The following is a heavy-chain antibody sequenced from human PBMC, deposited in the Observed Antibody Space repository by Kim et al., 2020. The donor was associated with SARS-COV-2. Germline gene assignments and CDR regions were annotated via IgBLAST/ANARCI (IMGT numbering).Heavy chain of an antibody. J-gene: IGHJ6*02. CDR3: ARSGGGGNYYYGLDV. CDR1: GYTFTSFW. V-gene: IGHV5-51*01. D-gene: IGHD3-16*01. Sequence: GESLKISCEGSGYTFTSFWIGWERQMPGKGLEWMGIIHPADSDTRYSPSFEGQVTISVDKSISTAYLQWSSLKASDSAIYYCARSGGGGNYYYGLDVWGRGTTVTVSS. CDR2: IHPADSDT.